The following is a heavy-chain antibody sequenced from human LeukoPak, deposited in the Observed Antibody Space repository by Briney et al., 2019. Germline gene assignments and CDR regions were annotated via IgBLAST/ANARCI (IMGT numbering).Heavy chain of an antibody. D-gene: IGHD5-18*01. CDR1: GFTFSRYS. Sequence: GGSLRLSCAASGFTFSRYSMNWVRQAPGKGLEWVSSISSSSSYIYYADSVKGRFTISRDNAKNSLSLQMNSLRAEDTAVYYCARVGTTMVTIVAPYYMDVWGKGTTATVSS. CDR2: ISSSSSYI. J-gene: IGHJ6*03. CDR3: ARVGTTMVTIVAPYYMDV. V-gene: IGHV3-21*01.